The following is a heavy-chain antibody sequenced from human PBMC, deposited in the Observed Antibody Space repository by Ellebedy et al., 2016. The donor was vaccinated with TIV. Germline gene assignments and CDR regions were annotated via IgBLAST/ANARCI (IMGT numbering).Heavy chain of an antibody. CDR3: ASQSVVVPAAPDAFDI. V-gene: IGHV5-51*01. Sequence: GESLKISXKGSGYSFTSYWIGWVRQMPGKGLEWMGIIYPGDSDTRYSPSFQGQVTISADKSISTAYLQWSSLKASDTAMYYCASQSVVVPAAPDAFDIWGQGTMVTVSS. J-gene: IGHJ3*02. CDR2: IYPGDSDT. D-gene: IGHD2-2*01. CDR1: GYSFTSYW.